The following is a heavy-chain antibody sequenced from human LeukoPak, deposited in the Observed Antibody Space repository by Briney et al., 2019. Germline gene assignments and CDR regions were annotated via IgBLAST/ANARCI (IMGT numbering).Heavy chain of an antibody. CDR2: IWYDGSNK. CDR1: GFTFSSYG. J-gene: IGHJ4*02. Sequence: GGSLRLSCAASGFTFSSYGMHWVRQAPGKGLEWVAVIWYDGSNKYYADSVKGRFTISRDNSKNTLYLQMNSLRAEDTAVYYCAKLPFGVVKIGFDYWGQGTLVTVSS. D-gene: IGHD3-3*01. V-gene: IGHV3-30*02. CDR3: AKLPFGVVKIGFDY.